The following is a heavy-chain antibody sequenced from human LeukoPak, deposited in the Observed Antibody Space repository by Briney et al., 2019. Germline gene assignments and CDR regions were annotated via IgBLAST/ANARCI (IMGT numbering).Heavy chain of an antibody. CDR2: INHSGST. V-gene: IGHV4-34*01. D-gene: IGHD3-22*01. J-gene: IGHJ4*02. Sequence: SETLSLTCAVYGGSFSGYYWSWIRQPPGKGLEWIGEINHSGSTNYNPSLKSRVTISVDTSKNQFSLKLSSVTAADTAVYYCARHLVVVITQPYFDYWGQGTLVTVSS. CDR1: GGSFSGYY. CDR3: ARHLVVVITQPYFDY.